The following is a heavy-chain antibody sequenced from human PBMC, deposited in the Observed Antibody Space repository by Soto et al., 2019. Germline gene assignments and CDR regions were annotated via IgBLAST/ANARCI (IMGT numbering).Heavy chain of an antibody. CDR2: IKSKTDGGTT. CDR3: TTSNRALEWFLYRGGRGERNYDYYGMDV. J-gene: IGHJ6*02. D-gene: IGHD3-3*01. CDR1: GCTSNNAW. V-gene: IGHV3-15*07. Sequence: PGGSLILSCAASGCTSNNAWMNWVRQAPGKGLEWVGHIKSKTDGGTTDYAAPVKGRFIISRDDSKNTLYLQMNSLKTEDTAVYYCTTSNRALEWFLYRGGRGERNYDYYGMDVWGQGTTVTVSS.